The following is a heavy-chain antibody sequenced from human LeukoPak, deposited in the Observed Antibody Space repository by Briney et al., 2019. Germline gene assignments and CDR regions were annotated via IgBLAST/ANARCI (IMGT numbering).Heavy chain of an antibody. CDR2: IYPGDSDT. D-gene: IGHD4-11*01. CDR3: ARHEDYMIDY. V-gene: IGHV5-51*01. Sequence: GESLKISFKGSGYPFTSYWIGWGRQMPGKGLEWMGIIYPGDSDTRYSPSFQGQVTISADKSISTAYLQWSSLKASDTAIYYCARHEDYMIDYWGQGTLVTVSS. CDR1: GYPFTSYW. J-gene: IGHJ4*02.